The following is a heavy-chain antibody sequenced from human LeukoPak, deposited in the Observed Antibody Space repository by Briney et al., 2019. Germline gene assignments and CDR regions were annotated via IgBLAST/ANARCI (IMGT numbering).Heavy chain of an antibody. J-gene: IGHJ4*02. CDR3: ARARVVVAGHFDY. V-gene: IGHV4-59*10. CDR1: GGSFSGYY. CDR2: IYTSGST. D-gene: IGHD6-19*01. Sequence: PSETLSLTCAVYGGSFSGYYWSWIRQPAGKGLEWIGRIYTSGSTNYNPSLKSRVTMSVDTSKNQFSLKLSSVTAADTAVYYCARARVVVAGHFDYWGQGTLVTVSS.